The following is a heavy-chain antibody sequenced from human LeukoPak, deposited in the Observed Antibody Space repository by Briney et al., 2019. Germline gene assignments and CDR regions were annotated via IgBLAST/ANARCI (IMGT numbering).Heavy chain of an antibody. CDR1: GGSISSSSYY. Sequence: SETLSLTCTVPGGSISSSSYYWGWIRQPPGKGLEWIGSIYYSGSTYYNPSLKSRVTISVDTSKNQFSLKLSSVTAADTAVYYCARPGYSSGFDYWGQGTLVTVSS. D-gene: IGHD6-19*01. CDR3: ARPGYSSGFDY. J-gene: IGHJ4*02. V-gene: IGHV4-39*01. CDR2: IYYSGST.